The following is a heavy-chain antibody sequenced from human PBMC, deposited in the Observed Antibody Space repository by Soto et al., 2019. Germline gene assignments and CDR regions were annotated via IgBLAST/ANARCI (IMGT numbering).Heavy chain of an antibody. D-gene: IGHD3-9*01. CDR2: ISYDGSNK. CDR3: ARGLRYFDWLLPHFDY. J-gene: IGHJ4*02. Sequence: QVQLVESGGGVVQPGRSLRLSCAASGFTFSSYAMHWVRQAPGKGLEWVAVISYDGSNKYYADSVKGRFTISRDNSKNTLYLQMNSLRAEDTAVYYCARGLRYFDWLLPHFDYWGQGTLVTVSS. CDR1: GFTFSSYA. V-gene: IGHV3-30-3*01.